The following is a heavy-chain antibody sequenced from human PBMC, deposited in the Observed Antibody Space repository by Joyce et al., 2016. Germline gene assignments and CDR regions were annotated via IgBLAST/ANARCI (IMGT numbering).Heavy chain of an antibody. Sequence: QVHLMQSGAEVTKPGASVKVSCKASGYGFINYYIHWVRQAPGQGLEWMGWLNTYSGVTSLAQKFQGWVTMTRDTSITTAYMELTSLKSDDTAVYYCARGGLRRGSGHKELSEIDYWGQGTLVTVSS. CDR3: ARGGLRRGSGHKELSEIDY. V-gene: IGHV1-2*04. CDR2: LNTYSGVT. J-gene: IGHJ4*02. D-gene: IGHD6-19*01. CDR1: GYGFINYY.